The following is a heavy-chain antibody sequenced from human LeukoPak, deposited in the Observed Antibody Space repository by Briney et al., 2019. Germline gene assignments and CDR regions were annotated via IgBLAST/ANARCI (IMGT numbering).Heavy chain of an antibody. CDR3: ARALGYGPSLSGFDY. Sequence: SETLSLTCSVSAYSISSYYWSWIRQPPGKGLEWIGYIYYSGSTNYNPSLKSRVTISVDTSKNQFSLKLSSVTAADTAVYYCARALGYGPSLSGFDYWGQGTLVTVSS. J-gene: IGHJ4*02. D-gene: IGHD3-10*01. V-gene: IGHV4-59*01. CDR2: IYYSGST. CDR1: AYSISSYY.